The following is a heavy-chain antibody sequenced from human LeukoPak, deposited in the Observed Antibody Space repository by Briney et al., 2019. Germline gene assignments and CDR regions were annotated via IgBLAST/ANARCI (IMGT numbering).Heavy chain of an antibody. CDR3: VSLGSGTYYPDY. Sequence: GGSLRLSCAASGFTFSSYSMNWVRQAPGKGLEWVSSISSSSSYIYYADSVKGRFTISRGNAKNSLYLQMNSLRAEDTAVYYCVSLGSGTYYPDYWGQGTLVTVSS. CDR2: ISSSSSYI. V-gene: IGHV3-21*01. D-gene: IGHD3-10*01. CDR1: GFTFSSYS. J-gene: IGHJ4*02.